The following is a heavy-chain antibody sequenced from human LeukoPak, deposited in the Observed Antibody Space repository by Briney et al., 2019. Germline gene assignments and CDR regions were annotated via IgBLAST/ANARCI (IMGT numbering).Heavy chain of an antibody. CDR3: AGALPHVRSGYYYYYMDV. CDR1: GGTFSSYA. Sequence: SVKVSCKASGGTFSSYAISWVRQAPGQGLEWMGGIIPIFGTANYAQEFQGRVTMTTDTSTGTVYMELRSLRSDDTAVYYCAGALPHVRSGYYYYYMDVWGKGTTVTISS. V-gene: IGHV1-69*05. D-gene: IGHD6-25*01. J-gene: IGHJ6*03. CDR2: IIPIFGTA.